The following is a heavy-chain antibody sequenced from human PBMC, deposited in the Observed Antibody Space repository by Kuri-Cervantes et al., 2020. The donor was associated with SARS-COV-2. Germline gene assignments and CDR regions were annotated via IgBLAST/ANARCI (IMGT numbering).Heavy chain of an antibody. CDR2: ISGSGGSK. D-gene: IGHD3-3*01. CDR1: GFTFRSYA. Sequence: SGFTFRSYAMSCVLTAPGKGLEWVSAISGSGGSKYYADSVKGRFTISRDNSKNTLYLQMNSLRAEDTAVYYCARDRRYYDFWSGYGNTGDLYYYYYYYMDVWGKGTTVTVSS. CDR3: ARDRRYYDFWSGYGNTGDLYYYYYYYMDV. V-gene: IGHV3-23*01. J-gene: IGHJ6*03.